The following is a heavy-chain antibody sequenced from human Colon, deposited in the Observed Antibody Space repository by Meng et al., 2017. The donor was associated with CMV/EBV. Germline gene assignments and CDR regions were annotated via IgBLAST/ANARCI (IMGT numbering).Heavy chain of an antibody. D-gene: IGHD2-15*01. CDR3: ASSQVGGYDYYYYFGMDV. V-gene: IGHV3-21*01. J-gene: IGHJ6*02. Sequence: GESLKISCAASGFTFSSYSMNWVRQAPGKGLEWVSSISSSSSYIYYADSVKGRFTISRDNAKNSLYLEMTNLRAEDTAVYYCASSQVGGYDYYYYFGMDVWGQGTTVTVSS. CDR1: GFTFSSYS. CDR2: ISSSSSYI.